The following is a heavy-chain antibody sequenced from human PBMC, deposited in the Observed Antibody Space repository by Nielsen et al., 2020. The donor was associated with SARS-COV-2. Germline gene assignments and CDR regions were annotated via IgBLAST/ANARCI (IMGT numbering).Heavy chain of an antibody. CDR3: ARDRLFGFDP. D-gene: IGHD3-10*01. V-gene: IGHV3-74*01. CDR2: INRDGSST. J-gene: IGHJ5*02. Sequence: GESLKISCVASGFTFSSHWMHWVRQVPGKALEWVSRINRDGSSTSCADSVKGRFTISRDNAKNMLYLQMNSLRAEDTAVYYCARDRLFGFDPWGQGTPVTVSS. CDR1: GFTFSSHW.